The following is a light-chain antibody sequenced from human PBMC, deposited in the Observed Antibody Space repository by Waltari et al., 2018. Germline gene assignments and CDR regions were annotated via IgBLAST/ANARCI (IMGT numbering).Light chain of an antibody. V-gene: IGKV4-1*01. J-gene: IGKJ4*01. CDR3: QQYFDTPST. Sequence: DIVMTQSPESLPVSLGETATITCKSSRALFYSSSNKNYLAWYQQKPGQHPKLMLYWASTRGSGVPDRISGGGAGTEVTLTITNLQTEDVAVYFCQQYFDTPSTSGGGTRVEIK. CDR2: WAS. CDR1: RALFYSSSNKNY.